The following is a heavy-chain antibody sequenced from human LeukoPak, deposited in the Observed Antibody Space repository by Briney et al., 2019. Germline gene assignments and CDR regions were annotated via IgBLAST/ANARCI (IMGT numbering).Heavy chain of an antibody. Sequence: GGSLRLSCAASGFSFSNYEMNWVRQAPGRGLEWVGFIRSKAYGGTTEYAASVKGRFTVSRDDSKSIAYLQMNSLKTEDTAVYYCTRGLLFGELLSYFDYWGQGTLVTVSS. CDR2: IRSKAYGGTT. J-gene: IGHJ4*02. CDR1: GFSFSNYE. CDR3: TRGLLFGELLSYFDY. V-gene: IGHV3-49*04. D-gene: IGHD3-10*01.